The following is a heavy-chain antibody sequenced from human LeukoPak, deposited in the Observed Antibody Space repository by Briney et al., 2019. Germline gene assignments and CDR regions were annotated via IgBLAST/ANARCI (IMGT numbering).Heavy chain of an antibody. CDR1: GGSLSGYY. D-gene: IGHD1-20*01. CDR2: INHSVST. CDR3: TRKGRYSWKLPGHDY. J-gene: IGHJ4*02. V-gene: IGHV4-34*01. Sequence: PETLSLTSAVYGGSLSGYYWSWIRHPPGKGLEWIGEINHSVSTNHNPSLKSRVTISADTSKNQFSLNLSCMTAADTAGSYCTRKGRYSWKLPGHDYWGQGTLVT.